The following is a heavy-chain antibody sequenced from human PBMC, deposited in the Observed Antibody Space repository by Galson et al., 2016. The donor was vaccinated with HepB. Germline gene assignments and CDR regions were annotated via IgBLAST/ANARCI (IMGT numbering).Heavy chain of an antibody. J-gene: IGHJ4*02. V-gene: IGHV1-3*01. CDR2: ITAGNGNR. Sequence: SVKVSCKASGYTFTSYAMHWVRRAPGRRLEWMGWITAGNGNRRYSQKFQGRVTITRDTSASTAYMELSSLRSEDTAVYYCAREEGITLGHFDYWGQGTLVTVSS. CDR1: GYTFTSYA. CDR3: AREEGITLGHFDY. D-gene: IGHD3-10*01.